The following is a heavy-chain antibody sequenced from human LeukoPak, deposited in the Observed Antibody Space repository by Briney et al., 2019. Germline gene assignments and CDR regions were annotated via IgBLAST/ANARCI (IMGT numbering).Heavy chain of an antibody. CDR3: ARESEYSYGYGGMDV. J-gene: IGHJ6*02. CDR2: IYSGGGT. D-gene: IGHD5-18*01. Sequence: GGSLRLSCAVSGVTVSSNHMSWVRQAPGKGLEWVSAIYSGGGTYYADSVKGRFTLSRDISKNTLYLQMGSLRAEDMAVYYCARESEYSYGYGGMDVWGQGTTVTVSS. V-gene: IGHV3-66*01. CDR1: GVTVSSNH.